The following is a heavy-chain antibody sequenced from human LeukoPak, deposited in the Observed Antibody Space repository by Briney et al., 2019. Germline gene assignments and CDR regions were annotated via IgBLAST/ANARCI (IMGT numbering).Heavy chain of an antibody. CDR3: AREDIPMLLSLDY. J-gene: IGHJ4*01. CDR2: ISGGGDNT. D-gene: IGHD5-18*01. CDR1: GFTFSSYA. V-gene: IGHV3-23*01. Sequence: GGSLRLSCAASGFTFSSYAMSWVRQTPGKGLEWVSAISGGGDNTYYADSVKGRFTISRDNSMHTLYVQMTSLRAEDTAVYYCAREDIPMLLSLDYWGRGTLVTVSS.